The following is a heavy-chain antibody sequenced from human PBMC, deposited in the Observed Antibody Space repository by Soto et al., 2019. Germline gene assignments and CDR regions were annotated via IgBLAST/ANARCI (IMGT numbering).Heavy chain of an antibody. D-gene: IGHD2-21*01. J-gene: IGHJ4*01. V-gene: IGHV3-72*01. Sequence: GGSMRLSCAALGFPFSDHYMDWVSKAPGKGLEWVGRIRNKANSYTTEYAASVKGRFTISRDDSKNLLFLQMFSLKTEDTAVYYCSRAGILTTPYYFDYWGQGTLVTVSS. CDR2: IRNKANSYTT. CDR1: GFPFSDHY. CDR3: SRAGILTTPYYFDY.